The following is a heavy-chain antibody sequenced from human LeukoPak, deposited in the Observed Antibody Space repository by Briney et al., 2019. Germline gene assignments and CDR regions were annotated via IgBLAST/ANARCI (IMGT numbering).Heavy chain of an antibody. D-gene: IGHD2-8*01. V-gene: IGHV3-21*06. CDR1: GFTFSSYS. J-gene: IGHJ6*03. Sequence: GGSLRLSCAASGFTFSSYSMKWVRQAPGKGLEWVSSISSSSNYIYYADSVKGRFTISRDNAKNSLYLQMNSLRAEDTAVYYCARAQDIVLMNYYYYYMDVWGKGTTVTVSS. CDR2: ISSSSNYI. CDR3: ARAQDIVLMNYYYYYMDV.